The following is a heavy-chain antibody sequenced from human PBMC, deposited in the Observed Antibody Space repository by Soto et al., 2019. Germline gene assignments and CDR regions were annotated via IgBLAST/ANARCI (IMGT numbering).Heavy chain of an antibody. Sequence: QVQLQQWGAGLLKPSETLSLTCAVFGGSVNSGNYYWSWIRQPPGKGLEWIGEMSHSGGTHFNPSLMSRVTISVDTSNNQFSLKMSSVTAADTALYYCARVERGTATTVVDAFDIWGPGTMVTVSS. J-gene: IGHJ3*02. CDR1: GGSVNSGNYY. V-gene: IGHV4-34*01. CDR3: ARVERGTATTVVDAFDI. CDR2: MSHSGGT. D-gene: IGHD1-1*01.